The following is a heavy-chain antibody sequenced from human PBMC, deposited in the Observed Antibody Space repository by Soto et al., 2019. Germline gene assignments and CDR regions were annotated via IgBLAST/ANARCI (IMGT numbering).Heavy chain of an antibody. CDR2: MYAGGDT. CDR1: GLSVSDNY. V-gene: IGHV3-53*01. D-gene: IGHD2-21*01. CDR3: VSRIPSWVFDY. Sequence: GGSLRLSCGASGLSVSDNYMGWVRQAPGRGLEWVSVMYAGGDTHYADSVKGRFTISRDKSENTLYLQMNSLRDEDTGVYFCVSRIPSWVFDYWGLGALVTVSS. J-gene: IGHJ4*01.